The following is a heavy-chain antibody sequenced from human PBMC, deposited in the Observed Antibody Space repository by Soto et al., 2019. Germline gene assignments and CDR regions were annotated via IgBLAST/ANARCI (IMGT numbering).Heavy chain of an antibody. CDR1: GYTFTTYY. D-gene: IGHD1-26*01. J-gene: IGHJ3*02. CDR3: ARATRLVAAAGHDALDI. V-gene: IGHV1-46*01. CDR2: INPSSGST. Sequence: GGPVKVSCKASGYTFTTYYMYWVRQTPGQGLEWMGIINPSSGSTGYAQKFQGRVTMTRDTSTSTVYMELSSLRSEDTAMYYCARATRLVAAAGHDALDIWGQGTKVTVSS.